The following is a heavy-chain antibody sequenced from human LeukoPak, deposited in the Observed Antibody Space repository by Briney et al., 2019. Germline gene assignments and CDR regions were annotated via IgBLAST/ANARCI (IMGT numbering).Heavy chain of an antibody. CDR1: GFTFSSYS. V-gene: IGHV3-48*01. D-gene: IGHD3-10*01. J-gene: IGHJ4*02. Sequence: GGSLRLSCAASGFTFSSYSMNWLRQAPGKGLEWVSYISSGSSGIYYADSVKGRFTISRDNAKNSLYLQMSSLRAEDTAVYFCARGVYGSGYYSFDYWGQGTLVTVSS. CDR2: ISSGSSGI. CDR3: ARGVYGSGYYSFDY.